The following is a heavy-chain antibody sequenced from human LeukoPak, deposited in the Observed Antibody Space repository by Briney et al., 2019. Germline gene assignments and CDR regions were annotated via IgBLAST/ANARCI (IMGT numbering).Heavy chain of an antibody. CDR3: ARGGDSLHS. J-gene: IGHJ4*02. D-gene: IGHD3-10*01. CDR1: GFTVSSNF. CDR2: IYSGGST. V-gene: IGHV3-66*01. Sequence: HTGGSLRLSCAASGFTVSSNFMTWVRQAPGKGLEWVSVIYSGGSTYYADSVKDRFTISRDNSKNMLYLQVNSLRAEDTAVYNCARGGDSLHSWGQGTLVTVSS.